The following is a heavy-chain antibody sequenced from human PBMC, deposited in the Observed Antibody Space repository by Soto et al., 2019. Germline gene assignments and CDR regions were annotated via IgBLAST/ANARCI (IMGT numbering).Heavy chain of an antibody. J-gene: IGHJ6*03. CDR1: GGSFSGYY. CDR2: INHSGST. Sequence: ETLSLTCAVYGGSFSGYYWSWIRQPPGKGLEWIGEINHSGSTNYNPSLKSRVTISVDTSKNQFSLKLSSVTAADTAVYYCARGNLGYMDVWGKGTTVTVSS. CDR3: ARGNLGYMDV. V-gene: IGHV4-34*01.